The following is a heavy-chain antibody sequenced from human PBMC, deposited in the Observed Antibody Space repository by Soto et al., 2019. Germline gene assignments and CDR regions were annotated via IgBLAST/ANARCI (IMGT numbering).Heavy chain of an antibody. D-gene: IGHD2-8*02. CDR3: ARDKITGLFDY. Sequence: SETLSLTCAVYGESFSGYIWTWIRQTPGTGLQWIGEINHSGSTNYNPSLKSRVTISADTSKNQFSLKLTSVTAADTAVYYCARDKITGLFDYWGQGTLVTVSS. CDR2: INHSGST. J-gene: IGHJ4*02. CDR1: GESFSGYI. V-gene: IGHV4-34*01.